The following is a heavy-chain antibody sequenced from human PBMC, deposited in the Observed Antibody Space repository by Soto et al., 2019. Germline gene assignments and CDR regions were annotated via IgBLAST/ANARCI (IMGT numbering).Heavy chain of an antibody. CDR2: INSDGSRT. Sequence: EVQLVESGGGLVQPGGSLRLSCTASGFNFSRFWTHWVRQVPGRGLVWVSHINSDGSRTSYADSVKGRFTISRDNAKNTLDLQMISLRAEDTAVYYCARDLSSCSSARCYSFYYGMDVWGQGTTVTVSS. D-gene: IGHD2-2*01. V-gene: IGHV3-74*01. J-gene: IGHJ6*02. CDR1: GFNFSRFW. CDR3: ARDLSSCSSARCYSFYYGMDV.